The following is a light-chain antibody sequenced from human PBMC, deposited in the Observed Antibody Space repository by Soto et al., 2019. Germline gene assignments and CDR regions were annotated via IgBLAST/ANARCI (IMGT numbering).Light chain of an antibody. J-gene: IGKJ5*01. CDR3: LAGT. Sequence: EIVLTQSPATLSLSPGERATLSCRASQSVSRYLAWYQQXPGQAPRKQQKPGQAPRLLIYDASNRATAIPARFSGSGSGTDFALTLSSLEPEDFAVYYCLAGTFGQGTRLEIK. CDR1: QSVSRY. V-gene: IGKV3-11*01. CDR2: DAS.